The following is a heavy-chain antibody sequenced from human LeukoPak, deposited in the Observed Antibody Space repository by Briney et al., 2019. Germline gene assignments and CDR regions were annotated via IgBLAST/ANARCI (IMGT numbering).Heavy chain of an antibody. J-gene: IGHJ4*02. CDR3: AKVAGDRLDH. CDR2: ISANTGKT. D-gene: IGHD2-21*01. Sequence: ASVTVSFKASVYPFATYGFCWVRQAPGHGLEWMGWISANTGKTDYAQNFQGRVTMTTDTSTSTAYMELRSLSPDDTAVYYCAKVAGDRLDHWGQGTLLTVSS. CDR1: VYPFATYG. V-gene: IGHV1-18*01.